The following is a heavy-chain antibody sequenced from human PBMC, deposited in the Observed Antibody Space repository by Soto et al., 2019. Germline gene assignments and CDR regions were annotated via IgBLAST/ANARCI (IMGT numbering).Heavy chain of an antibody. V-gene: IGHV3-74*03. CDR1: GLTFRSYW. Sequence: VQLVESGGGLVQPGESLRLSCAASGLTFRSYWMHWVRQAPGKGLVWVSRINTDGSVAMYVDSVKGRFTISRDNAKNTLYLHMNSLRAEDTAVYYCVRDMQLWRLDSWCQVTLVTVSS. D-gene: IGHD2-21*01. CDR3: VRDMQLWRLDS. J-gene: IGHJ4*02. CDR2: INTDGSVA.